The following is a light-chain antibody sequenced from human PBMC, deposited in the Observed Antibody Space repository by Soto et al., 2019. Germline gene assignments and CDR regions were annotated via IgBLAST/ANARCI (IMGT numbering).Light chain of an antibody. J-gene: IGKJ5*01. Sequence: EIVMTQSPGTLSLSPGERATLSCRASQSVSSSLVSWHQQKPVQAPRLLFYGTSSRATGIPDRFSGSGSGTDFTLTISRLEPEDFAVYFCQHYDGSPVVTFGGGTRLEIK. V-gene: IGKV3-20*01. CDR1: QSVSSSL. CDR2: GTS. CDR3: QHYDGSPVVT.